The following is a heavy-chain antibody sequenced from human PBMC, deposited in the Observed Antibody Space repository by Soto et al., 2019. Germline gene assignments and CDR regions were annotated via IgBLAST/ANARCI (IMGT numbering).Heavy chain of an antibody. CDR1: GFTFSSYS. Sequence: PGGSLRLSCAASGFTFSSYSMNWVRQDPGKGLEWVSSISSSSSYIYYADSVKGRFTISRDNAKNSLYLQMNSLRAEDTAVYYCARDISWVLPDAFDIWGQGTMVTVSS. J-gene: IGHJ3*02. CDR2: ISSSSSYI. V-gene: IGHV3-21*01. CDR3: ARDISWVLPDAFDI. D-gene: IGHD1-26*01.